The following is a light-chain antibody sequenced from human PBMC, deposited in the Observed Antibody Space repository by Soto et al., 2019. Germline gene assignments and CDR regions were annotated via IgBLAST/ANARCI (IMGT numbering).Light chain of an antibody. CDR2: DAS. CDR1: QTISTW. J-gene: IGKJ1*01. V-gene: IGKV1-5*01. CDR3: QQYTNTNNPWM. Sequence: DIHVTQSPPTLSASLGDRVTITSRASQTISTWMAWYQQKPGKAPKLLVYDASTLQSGVASRFSGSGSGTEFTLTISGLQPDDSATYYCQQYTNTNNPWMFGQGTKVDIK.